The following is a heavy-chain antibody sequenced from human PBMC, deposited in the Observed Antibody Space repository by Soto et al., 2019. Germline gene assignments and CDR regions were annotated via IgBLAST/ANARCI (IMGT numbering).Heavy chain of an antibody. CDR1: GFTFSSYG. Sequence: LRLSCAASGFTFSSYGMHWVRQAPGKGLEWVAVISYDGSNKYYADSVKGRFTISRDNSKNTLYLQMNSLRAEETAVYYCAKDYVSLGSAFDIWGQGTMVTVSS. CDR3: AKDYVSLGSAFDI. CDR2: ISYDGSNK. D-gene: IGHD3-10*01. J-gene: IGHJ3*02. V-gene: IGHV3-30*18.